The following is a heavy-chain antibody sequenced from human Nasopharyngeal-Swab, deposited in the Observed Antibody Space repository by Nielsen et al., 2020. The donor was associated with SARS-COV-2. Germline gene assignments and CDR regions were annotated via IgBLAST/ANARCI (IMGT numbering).Heavy chain of an antibody. CDR2: ISSSSSTI. V-gene: IGHV3-48*04. CDR3: ARGMWFRELSTTFYYYGMDV. Sequence: GSLRLSCAASGFTFSSYSMNWVRQAPGKGLEWVSYISSSSSTIYYADSVKDRFTISRDNAKNSLYLQMNSLRAEDTAVYYCARGMWFRELSTTFYYYGMDVWGQGTTVTVSS. CDR1: GFTFSSYS. D-gene: IGHD3-10*01. J-gene: IGHJ6*02.